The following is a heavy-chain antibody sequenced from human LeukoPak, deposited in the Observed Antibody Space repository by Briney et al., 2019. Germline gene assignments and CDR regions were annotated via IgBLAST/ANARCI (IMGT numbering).Heavy chain of an antibody. CDR3: ARGAQWLVRKAFDI. J-gene: IGHJ3*02. CDR1: GGSISSSSYY. D-gene: IGHD6-19*01. Sequence: SETLSLTCTVSGGSISSSSYYWGWIRQPPGKGLEWIGSIYYSGSTYYNPSLKSRVTISVDTSKNQFSLKLSSVTAADTAVYYCARGAQWLVRKAFDIWGQGTMVTVSS. CDR2: IYYSGST. V-gene: IGHV4-39*07.